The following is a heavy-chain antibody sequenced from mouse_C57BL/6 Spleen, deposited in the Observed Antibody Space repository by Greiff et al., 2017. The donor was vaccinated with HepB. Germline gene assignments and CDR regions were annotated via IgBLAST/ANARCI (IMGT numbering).Heavy chain of an antibody. Sequence: QVQLQQSGPGLVQPSQSLSITCTVSGFSLTSYGVHWVRQSPGKGLEWLGVIWRGGSTDYNAAFMSRLSITKDNSKSQVFFKMNSLQADDTAIYYCAKMDYGSSYAMDYWGQGTSVTVSS. CDR3: AKMDYGSSYAMDY. CDR1: GFSLTSYG. CDR2: IWRGGST. D-gene: IGHD1-1*01. V-gene: IGHV2-5*01. J-gene: IGHJ4*01.